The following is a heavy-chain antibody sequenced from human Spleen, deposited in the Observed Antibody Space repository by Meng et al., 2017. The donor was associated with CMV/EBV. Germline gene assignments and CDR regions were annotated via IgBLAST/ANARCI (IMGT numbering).Heavy chain of an antibody. CDR3: ARSGSGGSPSARNFDY. J-gene: IGHJ4*02. CDR1: GFPVSSNY. D-gene: IGHD3-10*01. Sequence: SGFPVSSNYMSWVRQAPGKGLEWVSVIYSGGSTYYADSVKGRFTISRDNSKNTLYLQMNSLRAEDTAVYYCARSGSGGSPSARNFDYWGQGTLVTVSS. CDR2: IYSGGST. V-gene: IGHV3-53*01.